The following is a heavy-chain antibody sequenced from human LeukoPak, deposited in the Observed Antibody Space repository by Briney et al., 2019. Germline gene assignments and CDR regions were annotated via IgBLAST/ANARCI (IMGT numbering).Heavy chain of an antibody. CDR1: GFTFSSYA. CDR2: ISGSGDST. D-gene: IGHD3-3*01. CDR3: ANGRFRFLEWSDAAFDI. Sequence: GGSLRLSCAASGFTFSSYAMSWVRQAPGKGLELVSGISGSGDSTYYADSVKGRFTISRDNSKNTLYLQMNSLRAEDTAVYYCANGRFRFLEWSDAAFDIWGQGTMVTVSS. J-gene: IGHJ3*02. V-gene: IGHV3-23*01.